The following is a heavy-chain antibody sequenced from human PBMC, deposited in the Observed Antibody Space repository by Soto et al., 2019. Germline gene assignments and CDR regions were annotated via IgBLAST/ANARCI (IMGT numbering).Heavy chain of an antibody. CDR2: IYHSGST. J-gene: IGHJ6*03. CDR1: GGSISSSNW. CDR3: ARRGGYEYYYYYYMDV. D-gene: IGHD5-12*01. V-gene: IGHV4-4*02. Sequence: SETLSLTCAVSGGSISSSNWCSWVRQPPGKGLEWIGEIYHSGSTNYNPSLKRRVTISVDTSKNQFSLKLSSVTAADTAVYYCARRGGYEYYYYYYMDVWGEGTTVTVSS.